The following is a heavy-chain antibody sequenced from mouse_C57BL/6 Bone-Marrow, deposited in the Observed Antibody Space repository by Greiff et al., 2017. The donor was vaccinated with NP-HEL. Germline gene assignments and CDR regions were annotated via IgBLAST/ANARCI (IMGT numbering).Heavy chain of an antibody. CDR1: EFPLSAFG. V-gene: IGHV5-6*01. CDR3: ARRGPGDYFDY. Sequence: EVHLVESGGALVNPEGPLNPPFAPLEFPLSAFGISWVRRTPNKRLEWVATISSGGSYTYYPDSVKGRFTISRDNAKNTLYLQMSSLKSEDTAMYYCARRGPGDYFDYWGQGTTLTVSS. CDR2: ISSGGSYT. J-gene: IGHJ2*01.